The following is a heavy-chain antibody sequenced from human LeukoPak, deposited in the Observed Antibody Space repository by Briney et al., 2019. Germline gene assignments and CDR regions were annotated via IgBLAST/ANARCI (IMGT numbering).Heavy chain of an antibody. D-gene: IGHD1-14*01. CDR1: GFTVSSNY. CDR2: IKSKSDGGTA. CDR3: TTYNDRDAFDI. Sequence: GGSLRLSCAASGFTVSSNYMSWVRQAPGKGLEWVGRIKSKSDGGTADYAAPAKGRFTISRDDSKNTLYLQMNSLKTEDTAVYYCTTYNDRDAFDIWGQGTMVTVSS. V-gene: IGHV3-15*01. J-gene: IGHJ3*02.